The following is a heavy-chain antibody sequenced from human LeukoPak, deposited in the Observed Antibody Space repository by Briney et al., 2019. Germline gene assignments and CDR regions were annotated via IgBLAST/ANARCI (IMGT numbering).Heavy chain of an antibody. Sequence: GGSLRLSCAASGFTFDDYAMHWVRQAPGKGLEWVSGISWNSGSIGYADSVKGRFTISRDNAKNSLYLQMNSLRAEDTASYYCAKDIGYCSGGSCYPFPYFDYWGQGTLVTVSS. CDR2: ISWNSGSI. CDR3: AKDIGYCSGGSCYPFPYFDY. J-gene: IGHJ4*02. V-gene: IGHV3-9*01. D-gene: IGHD2-15*01. CDR1: GFTFDDYA.